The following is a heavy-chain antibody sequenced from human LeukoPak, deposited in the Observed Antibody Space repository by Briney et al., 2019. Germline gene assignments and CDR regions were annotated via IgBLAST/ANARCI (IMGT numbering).Heavy chain of an antibody. Sequence: ASVKVSCKASGYTFTSYGISWVRQAPGQGLEWMGWISAYNGNTNYAQKFQGRVTMTRDTSTSTVYMELSSLRSEDTAVYYCARDGNGILSHHFDYWGQGTLVTVSS. CDR1: GYTFTSYG. CDR3: ARDGNGILSHHFDY. D-gene: IGHD2-15*01. CDR2: ISAYNGNT. V-gene: IGHV1-18*01. J-gene: IGHJ4*02.